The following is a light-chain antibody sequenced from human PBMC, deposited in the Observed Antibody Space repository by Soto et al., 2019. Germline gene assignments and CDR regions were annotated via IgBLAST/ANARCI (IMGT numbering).Light chain of an antibody. J-gene: IGKJ2*02. CDR3: QPYGRSLGCT. Sequence: EIVLTQSPGTLSLSPGESATLSCRASQSVSSSYLAWYQQKPGQAPRLLIYGASNRATGVPGRFSGSESGKDFTLTIDRLEPEDFAVYYCQPYGRSLGCTFGQGTKLEIK. CDR2: GAS. CDR1: QSVSSSY. V-gene: IGKV3-20*01.